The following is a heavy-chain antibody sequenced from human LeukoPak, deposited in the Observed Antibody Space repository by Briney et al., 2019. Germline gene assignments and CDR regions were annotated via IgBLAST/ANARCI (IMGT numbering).Heavy chain of an antibody. D-gene: IGHD4-11*01. CDR1: GDSISTSNSY. V-gene: IGHV4-39*07. Sequence: PSETLSLTCAVSGDSISTSNSYWGWIRQTPGKGLEWVGSIYYNGDSYYNPSFKSRVSMSVDTAKNQISLILTSVTAADTAVYYCSREGYSCPNWFDTWGQGTLVTVSS. J-gene: IGHJ5*02. CDR3: SREGYSCPNWFDT. CDR2: IYYNGDS.